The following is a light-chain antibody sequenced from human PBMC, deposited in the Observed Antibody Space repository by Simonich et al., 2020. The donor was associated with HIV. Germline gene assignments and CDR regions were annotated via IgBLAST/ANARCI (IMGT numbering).Light chain of an antibody. CDR2: LGS. CDR3: MQALQTPRT. J-gene: IGKJ1*01. Sequence: DIVMTQSPLSLPVTPGEPASISCRSSQSLLHSNGYNYLNCYLQKPGQSPQVLIYLGSNRASGVPDRFSGRGSGTDFTLKISRVEAEDVGVYYCMQALQTPRTFGQGTKVEIK. CDR1: QSLLHSNGYNY. V-gene: IGKV2-28*01.